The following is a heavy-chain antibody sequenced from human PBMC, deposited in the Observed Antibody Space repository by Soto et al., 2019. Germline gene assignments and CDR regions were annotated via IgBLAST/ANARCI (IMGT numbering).Heavy chain of an antibody. CDR3: AKNYYDSSGYYDYYYYYGMDV. CDR1: GFTFSSYA. J-gene: IGHJ6*02. D-gene: IGHD3-22*01. V-gene: IGHV3-23*01. CDR2: ISGSGGST. Sequence: PGGSLRLSCAASGFTFSSYAMSWVRQAPGKGLEWVSGISGSGGSTYYADSVKGRFTISRDNSKNTLYLQMNSLRAEDTAVYYCAKNYYDSSGYYDYYYYYGMDVWGQGTTVTVSS.